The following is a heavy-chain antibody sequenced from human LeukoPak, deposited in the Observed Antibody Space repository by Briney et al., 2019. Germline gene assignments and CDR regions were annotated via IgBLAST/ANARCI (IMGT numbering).Heavy chain of an antibody. J-gene: IGHJ4*02. CDR3: ASGIAAAGSDY. V-gene: IGHV3-7*01. CDR1: GFSFSTYS. D-gene: IGHD6-13*01. Sequence: GGSLRLSCTASGFSFSTYSMNWVRQAPGKGLEWVANIKQDGSEKYYVDSVKGRFTISRDNAKNSLYLQMNSLRAEDTAVYYCASGIAAAGSDYWGQGTLVTVSS. CDR2: IKQDGSEK.